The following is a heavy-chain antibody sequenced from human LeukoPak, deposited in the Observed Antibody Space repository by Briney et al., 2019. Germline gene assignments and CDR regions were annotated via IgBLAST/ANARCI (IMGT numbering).Heavy chain of an antibody. J-gene: IGHJ4*02. Sequence: SETLSLTCTVSGGSISSYYWSWIRQPAGKGLEWIGRIYTSGSTNYNPSLKSRVTISVDTSKNQFSLKLSSVTAADTAVYYCARDDYDFWSGMGGYFDYWGQGTLVTVSS. CDR2: IYTSGST. V-gene: IGHV4-4*07. CDR3: ARDDYDFWSGMGGYFDY. D-gene: IGHD3-3*01. CDR1: GGSISSYY.